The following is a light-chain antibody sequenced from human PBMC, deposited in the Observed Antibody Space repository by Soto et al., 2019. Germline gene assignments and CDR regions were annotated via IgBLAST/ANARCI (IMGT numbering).Light chain of an antibody. V-gene: IGKV1-39*01. J-gene: IGKJ2*01. CDR1: QSISSY. CDR2: AAS. CDR3: QQSYSTPNMYT. Sequence: DIQMTQSPSSLSASVGDRVTITCRASQSISSYLNWYQQKPGKAPKLLIYAASSLQSGVPSRFSGSGSGTDFTLTISSLQPEDFATYYCQQSYSTPNMYTFGQGTKVDIK.